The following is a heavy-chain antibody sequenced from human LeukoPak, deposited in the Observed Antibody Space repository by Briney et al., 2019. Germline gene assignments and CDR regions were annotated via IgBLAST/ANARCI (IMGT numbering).Heavy chain of an antibody. D-gene: IGHD6-19*01. Sequence: PGGSLRLSCAASGFTFSSYWMHWVRQAPGKGLVWVSCINSDGSSTSYADSVKGRFTISRDNAKNTLYLQMNSLRAEDTTVYYCARDNKISHSSGWYPGTDYWGQGTLVTVSS. CDR2: INSDGSST. CDR1: GFTFSSYW. J-gene: IGHJ4*02. V-gene: IGHV3-74*01. CDR3: ARDNKISHSSGWYPGTDY.